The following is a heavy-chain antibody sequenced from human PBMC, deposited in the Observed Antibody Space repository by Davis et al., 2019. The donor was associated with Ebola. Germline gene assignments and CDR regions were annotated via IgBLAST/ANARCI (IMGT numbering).Heavy chain of an antibody. D-gene: IGHD5-18*01. J-gene: IGHJ5*02. CDR3: ARGRRGYSYGFRFWFDP. CDR2: IYYSGST. V-gene: IGHV4-59*12. CDR1: GGSISSYY. Sequence: MPSETLSLTCTVSGGSISSYYWSWIRQPPGKGLEWIGYIYYSGSTNYNPSLKSRVTISVDTSKNQFSLKLSPVTAADTAVYYCARGRRGYSYGFRFWFDPWGQGTLVTVSS.